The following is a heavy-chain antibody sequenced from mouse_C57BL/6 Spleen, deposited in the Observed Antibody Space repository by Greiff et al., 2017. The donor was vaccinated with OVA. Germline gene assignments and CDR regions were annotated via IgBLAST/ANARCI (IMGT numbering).Heavy chain of an antibody. D-gene: IGHD1-1*01. CDR1: GFSLSTSGMG. CDR2: IYWDDDK. Sequence: QVTLKESGPGILQSSQTLSLTCSFSGFSLSTSGMGVSWIRQPSGKGLEWLAHIYWDDDKRYNPSLKSRLTISKDTSRNQVFLKITSVDTADTATYYCARSEGYYGSLYYFDYWGQGTTLTVSS. CDR3: ARSEGYYGSLYYFDY. V-gene: IGHV8-12*01. J-gene: IGHJ2*01.